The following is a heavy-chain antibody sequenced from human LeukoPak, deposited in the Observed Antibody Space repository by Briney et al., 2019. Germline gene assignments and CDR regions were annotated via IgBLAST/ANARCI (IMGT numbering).Heavy chain of an antibody. CDR3: ARVRAARLYFDY. J-gene: IGHJ4*02. Sequence: SETLSLTCTVSGGSISSYYWSWIRQPLGKGLEWIGYIHYSGSTNYNPSLKSRVTISVDTSKNQFSLKLSSVTAADTAVYYCARVRAARLYFDYWGQGTLVTVSS. V-gene: IGHV4-59*12. CDR2: IHYSGST. D-gene: IGHD6-6*01. CDR1: GGSISSYY.